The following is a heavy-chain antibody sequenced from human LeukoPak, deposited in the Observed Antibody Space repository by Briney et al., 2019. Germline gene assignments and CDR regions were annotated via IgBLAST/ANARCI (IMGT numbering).Heavy chain of an antibody. J-gene: IGHJ3*02. CDR1: GFTFSSYA. D-gene: IGHD6-19*01. CDR3: ARGSSGLISAFDI. Sequence: GGSLRLSCAASGFTFSSYAMSWVRQAPGKGLEWVSAISGSGDSRYYADSVKGRFTISRDNSRNTLYLQMNSLRAEDTAVYYCARGSSGLISAFDIWGQGTMVTVSS. V-gene: IGHV3-23*01. CDR2: ISGSGDSR.